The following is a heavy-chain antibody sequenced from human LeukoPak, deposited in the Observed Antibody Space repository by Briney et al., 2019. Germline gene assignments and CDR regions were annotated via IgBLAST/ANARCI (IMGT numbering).Heavy chain of an antibody. CDR2: IRSKAYGGTT. Sequence: GGSLRHSCTASGFTFGDYAMSWVRQAPGKGLEWVGFIRSKAYGGTTEYAASVKGRFTISRDDSKSIAYLQMNSLKTEDTAVYYCTTRDYWGQGTLVTVSS. V-gene: IGHV3-49*04. J-gene: IGHJ4*02. CDR3: TTRDY. CDR1: GFTFGDYA.